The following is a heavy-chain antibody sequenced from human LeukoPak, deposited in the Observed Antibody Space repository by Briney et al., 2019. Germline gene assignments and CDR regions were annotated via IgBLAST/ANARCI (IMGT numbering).Heavy chain of an antibody. CDR3: ARNKYYYDSSGYYHYYYYYYGMDV. D-gene: IGHD3-22*01. CDR1: GFTFSSYA. CDR2: ISYDGNNK. V-gene: IGHV3-30-3*01. J-gene: IGHJ6*02. Sequence: GRSLRLSCAASGFTFSSYAMHWVRQAPGKGLEWVAVISYDGNNKYYADSVKGRFTISRDNSKNTLYLQMNSLRAEDTAVYYCARNKYYYDSSGYYHYYYYYYGMDVWGQGTTVTVSS.